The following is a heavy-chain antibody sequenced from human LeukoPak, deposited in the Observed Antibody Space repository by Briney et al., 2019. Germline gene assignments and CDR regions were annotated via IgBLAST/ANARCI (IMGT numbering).Heavy chain of an antibody. CDR2: IRYDGNNK. CDR3: AKDPRRYSRTGGYFDY. V-gene: IGHV3-30*02. CDR1: GFTFSDYS. Sequence: GGSLRLSCAASGFTFSDYSMHWVRQAPGKGLNWVAFIRYDGNNKYYADSVKGRFTISRDNSKNTLYLQMNSLRAEDTAVYYCAKDPRRYSRTGGYFDYWGQGTLVTVSS. J-gene: IGHJ4*02. D-gene: IGHD6-13*01.